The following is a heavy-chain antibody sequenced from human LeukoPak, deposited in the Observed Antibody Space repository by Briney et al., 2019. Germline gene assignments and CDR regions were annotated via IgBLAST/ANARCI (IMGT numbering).Heavy chain of an antibody. CDR2: IYSGGST. D-gene: IGHD1-1*01. V-gene: IGHV3-53*01. CDR3: ARGGTTGTTHYYYSYMDV. Sequence: GGSLRLSCAASGFTVSSSYMSWVRQAPGKGLEWVSVIYSGGSTYYADSVKGRFTIPRDNSKNTLYLQMNSLRAEDTAVYYCARGGTTGTTHYYYSYMDVWGKGTTVTVSS. J-gene: IGHJ6*03. CDR1: GFTVSSSY.